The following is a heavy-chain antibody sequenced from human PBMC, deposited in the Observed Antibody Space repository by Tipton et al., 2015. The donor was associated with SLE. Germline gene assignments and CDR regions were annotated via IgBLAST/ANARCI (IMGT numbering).Heavy chain of an antibody. Sequence: QVQLVQSGAEVKKPGASVKVSCKASGYTFTSYDINWVRQATGQGLEWMGWMNPNSDNTGYAQKFQGRVTMTRDTSKSTAYMELSSLRSEDTAVYYCAREDDYGGHWRYFQLWGQGTLVTVSS. CDR3: AREDDYGGHWRYFQL. CDR2: MNPNSDNT. CDR1: GYTFTSYD. J-gene: IGHJ1*01. V-gene: IGHV1-8*01. D-gene: IGHD4-23*01.